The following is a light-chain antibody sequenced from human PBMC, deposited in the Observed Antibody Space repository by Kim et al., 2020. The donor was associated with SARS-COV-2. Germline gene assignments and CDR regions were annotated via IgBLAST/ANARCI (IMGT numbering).Light chain of an antibody. CDR2: DPS. Sequence: LSPGERATLTCRASQGVSRYLAWYQQKPGQAPRLLISDPSNRATGIPTRFSGSGSGTDFTLTISSLEPEDFAVYYCQQRGNWPLTFGGGTKVEI. V-gene: IGKV3-11*01. J-gene: IGKJ4*01. CDR1: QGVSRY. CDR3: QQRGNWPLT.